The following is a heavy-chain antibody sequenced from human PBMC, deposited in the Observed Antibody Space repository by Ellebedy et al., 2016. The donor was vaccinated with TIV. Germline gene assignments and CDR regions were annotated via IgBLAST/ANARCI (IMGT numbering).Heavy chain of an antibody. CDR1: GYTLTELS. J-gene: IGHJ6*03. Sequence: ASVKVSCXVSGYTLTELSMHWVRQAPGKGLEWMGGFDPEDGETIYAQKFQGRVTMTEDTSTDTAYMELSSLRSEDTAVYYCATTRFPWEWAYYYYMDVWGKGTTVTVSS. CDR2: FDPEDGET. V-gene: IGHV1-24*01. D-gene: IGHD3-3*01. CDR3: ATTRFPWEWAYYYYMDV.